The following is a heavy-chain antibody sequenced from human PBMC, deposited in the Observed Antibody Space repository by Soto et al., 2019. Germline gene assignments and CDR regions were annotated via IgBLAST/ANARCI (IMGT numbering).Heavy chain of an antibody. J-gene: IGHJ6*02. CDR1: GFTFSDYY. D-gene: IGHD1-1*01. V-gene: IGHV3-11*06. CDR2: ISSSSSYT. Sequence: QVQLVESGGGLVKPGGSLRLSCAASGFTFSDYYMSWIRQAPGKGLEWVSYISSSSSYTNYADSVKGRFTISRDNAKNSLYLQMNSLRAEDTAVYYCARDVRERDYYGMDVWGQGTTVTVSS. CDR3: ARDVRERDYYGMDV.